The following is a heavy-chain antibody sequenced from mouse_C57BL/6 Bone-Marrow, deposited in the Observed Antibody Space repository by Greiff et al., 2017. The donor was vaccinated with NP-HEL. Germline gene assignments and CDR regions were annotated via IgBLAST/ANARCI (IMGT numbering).Heavy chain of an antibody. CDR2: IDPENGDT. D-gene: IGHD2-5*01. V-gene: IGHV14-4*01. CDR1: GFNIKDDY. Sequence: VQLQQSGAELVRPGASVKLSCTASGFNIKDDYMHWVKQRPEQGLEWIGWIDPENGDTEYASKFQGKATITADTSSNTAYLQLSSLTSEDTAGYYCTAEGYSNYGAWFAYWGQGTLVTVSA. CDR3: TAEGYSNYGAWFAY. J-gene: IGHJ3*01.